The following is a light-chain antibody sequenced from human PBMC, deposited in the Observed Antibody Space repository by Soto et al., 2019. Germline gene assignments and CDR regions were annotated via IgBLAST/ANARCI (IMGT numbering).Light chain of an antibody. CDR3: QQYGSSPPIT. J-gene: IGKJ5*01. CDR2: GAS. CDR1: QSISSSY. V-gene: IGKV3-20*01. Sequence: EIVLTQSTGTLSLSPGERATLSCRASQSISSSYLAWYQQKPGQAPRLLIYGASNRATGIPDRFSGSGSGTDFTLTIRTLEPEDFAVYYCQQYGSSPPITFGQGTRLEIK.